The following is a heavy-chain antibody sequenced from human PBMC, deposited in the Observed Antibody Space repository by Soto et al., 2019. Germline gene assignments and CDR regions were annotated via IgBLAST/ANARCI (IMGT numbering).Heavy chain of an antibody. CDR1: GYTFTSYG. D-gene: IGHD6-13*01. Sequence: AAVKVSCKASGYTFTSYGISWVRQAPGQGLEWMGWISAYNGNTNYAQKLQGRVTMTTDTSTSTAYMELRSLRSDDTAVYYCARDSLPHDSSSWTLEIDPRGPGLLVTVSS. V-gene: IGHV1-18*04. CDR3: ARDSLPHDSSSWTLEIDP. CDR2: ISAYNGNT. J-gene: IGHJ5*02.